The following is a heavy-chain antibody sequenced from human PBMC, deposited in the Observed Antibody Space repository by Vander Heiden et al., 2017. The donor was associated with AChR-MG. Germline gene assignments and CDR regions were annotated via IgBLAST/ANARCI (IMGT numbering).Heavy chain of an antibody. J-gene: IGHJ6*02. Sequence: EVQLVESGGGLVKPGGSLRLSCAASGFTFSNAWMSWVRQAPGKGLEWVGRIKSKTDGGTTDYAAPVKGRFTISRDDSKNTLYLQMNSLKTEDTAVYYCTTAASGSYYYYGMDVWGQGTTVTVSS. CDR1: GFTFSNAW. CDR3: TTAASGSYYYYGMDV. D-gene: IGHD3-10*01. V-gene: IGHV3-15*01. CDR2: IKSKTDGGTT.